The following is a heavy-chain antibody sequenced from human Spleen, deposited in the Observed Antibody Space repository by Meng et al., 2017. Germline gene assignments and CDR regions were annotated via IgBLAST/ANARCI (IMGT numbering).Heavy chain of an antibody. CDR3: ARTIYTSSSGIDY. J-gene: IGHJ4*02. CDR2: ISYDGSNK. V-gene: IGHV3-30*01. D-gene: IGHD6-6*01. CDR1: GFTFSSYA. Sequence: QVQLVESRGGVVQPGRSLRLSWAASGFTFSSYAMHWVRQAPGKGLEWVAVISYDGSNKYYADSVKGRFSLSRDNSKNTLYLQMNSLRAEDTAVYYCARTIYTSSSGIDYWGQGTLVTVSS.